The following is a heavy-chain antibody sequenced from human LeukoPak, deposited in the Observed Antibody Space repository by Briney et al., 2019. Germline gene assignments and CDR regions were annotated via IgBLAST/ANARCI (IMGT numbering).Heavy chain of an antibody. Sequence: PGGSLRLSCAASGFTVSSNYMSWVRQAPGKGLEWVSVIYSGGSTYYADSVKGRFTISRDNSKNTLYLQMNSLRAEDTAVYYCAKVIWFGELSPFDYWGQGTLVTVSS. CDR1: GFTVSSNY. J-gene: IGHJ4*02. CDR3: AKVIWFGELSPFDY. D-gene: IGHD3-10*01. CDR2: IYSGGST. V-gene: IGHV3-66*02.